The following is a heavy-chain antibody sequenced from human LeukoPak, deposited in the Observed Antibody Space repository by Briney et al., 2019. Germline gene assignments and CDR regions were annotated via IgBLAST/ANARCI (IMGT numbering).Heavy chain of an antibody. CDR2: IKSNTVGGTT. CDR3: TTRPPGAHFDGPLDY. J-gene: IGHJ4*02. D-gene: IGHD2-8*01. CDR1: GITLSNYG. V-gene: IGHV3-15*01. Sequence: GSLRLSCAVSGITLSNYGMSWVRQAPGKGLEWVGRIKSNTVGGTTDYAAPVKGRFTISRDDSKNTLYLQMNSMETEDTAVYYCTTRPPGAHFDGPLDYWGQGTLVTVSS.